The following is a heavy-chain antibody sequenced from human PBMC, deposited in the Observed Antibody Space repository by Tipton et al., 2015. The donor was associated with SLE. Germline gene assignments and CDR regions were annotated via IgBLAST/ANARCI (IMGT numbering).Heavy chain of an antibody. J-gene: IGHJ4*02. CDR1: GYTFTGYY. CDR2: INPNSGAT. D-gene: IGHD3-16*01. CDR3: ARLGGGY. V-gene: IGHV1-2*02. Sequence: QLVQSGAEVKQPGASVKVSCKTSGYTFTGYYVHWVRQAPGQGLEWMGWINPNSGATNYAQKFQGRVTVTTDMSISTAYMELNSLRSDDTAVYFCARLGGGYWGQGTLVTVSS.